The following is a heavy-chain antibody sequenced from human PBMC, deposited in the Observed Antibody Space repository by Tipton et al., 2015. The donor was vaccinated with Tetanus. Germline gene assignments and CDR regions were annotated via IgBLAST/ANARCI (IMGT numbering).Heavy chain of an antibody. V-gene: IGHV4-31*03. CDR2: IYYSGST. CDR3: ARHIVVVTALAFDI. D-gene: IGHD2-21*02. CDR1: GGSISSGGYY. J-gene: IGHJ3*02. Sequence: TLSLTCTVSGGSISSGGYYWSWIRQHPGKGLEWIGHIYYSGSTYYNPSLKSRVTISVDTSKNQFSLKLSSVTAADTAVYYCARHIVVVTALAFDIWGQGTMVTVSS.